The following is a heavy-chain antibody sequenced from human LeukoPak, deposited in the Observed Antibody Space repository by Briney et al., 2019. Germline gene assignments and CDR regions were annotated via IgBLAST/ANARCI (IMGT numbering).Heavy chain of an antibody. V-gene: IGHV3-43*01. J-gene: IGHJ4*02. CDR1: GFTFDDYT. D-gene: IGHD4-17*01. CDR3: AKEENDYGDYEGSIFDY. CDR2: ISWDGGST. Sequence: GGSLRLSCAASGFTFDDYTMHWVRQAPGKGLEWVSLISWDGGSTYYADSVKGRFTISRDNSKNSLYLQMNSLRTEDTALYYCAKEENDYGDYEGSIFDYWGQGTLVTVSS.